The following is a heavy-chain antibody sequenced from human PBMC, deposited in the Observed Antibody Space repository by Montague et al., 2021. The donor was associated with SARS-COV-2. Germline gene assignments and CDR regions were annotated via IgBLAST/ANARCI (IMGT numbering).Heavy chain of an antibody. Sequence: SETLSLTCTVSGGSVNSGSYSWDWIRQPPGKGLEWIGSIRYSGSTSYNPSLKSRVTISIDTSKNHFSLRVNSVTAADSAVYFCARRPGASYYVFWSGGFDIWGQETMVTVS. D-gene: IGHD3-3*01. J-gene: IGHJ3*02. V-gene: IGHV4-39*01. CDR1: GGSVNSGSYS. CDR3: ARRPGASYYVFWSGGFDI. CDR2: IRYSGST.